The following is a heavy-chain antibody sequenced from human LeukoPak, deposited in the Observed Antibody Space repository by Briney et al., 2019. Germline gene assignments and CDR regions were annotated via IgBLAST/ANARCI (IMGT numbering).Heavy chain of an antibody. J-gene: IGHJ3*02. Sequence: KPGEPLKISYKDSGYSFASYWFGWVRHMPGKGLEWIGIIYPGDSDTRYSPFFEGQVTNSADKSTSTAFLQWSSLRASDTAMYYCARASYEGSSSAFDIWGQGTMVIVS. V-gene: IGHV5-51*03. D-gene: IGHD2-2*01. CDR3: ARASYEGSSSAFDI. CDR1: GYSFASYW. CDR2: IYPGDSDT.